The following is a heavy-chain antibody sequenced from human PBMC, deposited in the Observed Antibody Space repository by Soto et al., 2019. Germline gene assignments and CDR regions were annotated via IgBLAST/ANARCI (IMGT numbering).Heavy chain of an antibody. CDR2: TRNEVDGYSI. CDR3: AGLIGDSMGDSDGLPL. D-gene: IGHD5-18*01. V-gene: IGHV3-72*01. J-gene: IGHJ4*02. CDR1: GFTFSDHF. Sequence: EVQLVESGGGLVQPGGSLRLSCAASGFTFSDHFMDWVRQAPGKGLEWVGRTRNEVDGYSIEYAASVKGRFTISRDDSRNSLYLQMNSLKTEDTAVYYCAGLIGDSMGDSDGLPLWGQGTLVIVSS.